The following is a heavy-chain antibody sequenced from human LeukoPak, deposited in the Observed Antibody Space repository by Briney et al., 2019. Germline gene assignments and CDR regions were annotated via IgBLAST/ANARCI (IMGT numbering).Heavy chain of an antibody. CDR3: ARQGQWLVAGGVYYYYYYMDV. V-gene: IGHV4-34*01. Sequence: PSETLSLTCAVYGGSFSGYYWSWIRQPPGKGLEWIGEINHSGSTNYNPSLKSRVTISVDTSKNQFSLKLSSVTAADTAVYYCARQGQWLVAGGVYYYYYYMDVWGKGTTVTISS. CDR1: GGSFSGYY. CDR2: INHSGST. J-gene: IGHJ6*03. D-gene: IGHD6-19*01.